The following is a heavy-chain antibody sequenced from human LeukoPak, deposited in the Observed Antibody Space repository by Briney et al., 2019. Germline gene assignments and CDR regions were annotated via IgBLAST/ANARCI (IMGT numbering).Heavy chain of an antibody. Sequence: PGGSLRLSCAASGFTFSSYAMSWVRQAPGKGLEWVSAISGSGGSTYYADSVKSRFTISRDNSKNTLYLQMNSLRAEDTAVYYCAKGPDFWSGPLFDYWGQGTLVTVSS. CDR3: AKGPDFWSGPLFDY. J-gene: IGHJ4*02. V-gene: IGHV3-23*01. CDR2: ISGSGGST. CDR1: GFTFSSYA. D-gene: IGHD3-3*01.